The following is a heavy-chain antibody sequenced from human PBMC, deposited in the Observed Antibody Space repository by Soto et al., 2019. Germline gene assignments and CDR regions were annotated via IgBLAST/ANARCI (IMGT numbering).Heavy chain of an antibody. CDR1: GYTFTSYG. D-gene: IGHD2-8*01. V-gene: IGHV1-18*04. J-gene: IGHJ5*02. CDR3: ARSVLMVSDGGNWFDP. CDR2: ISACNGNT. Sequence: ASVKVSCKASGYTFTSYGISWVRQAPGQGLEWMGWISACNGNTNYAQKLQGRVTVTTDTSTSTAYMELRSLRSDDTAVYYCARSVLMVSDGGNWFDPWGQGTLVTVSS.